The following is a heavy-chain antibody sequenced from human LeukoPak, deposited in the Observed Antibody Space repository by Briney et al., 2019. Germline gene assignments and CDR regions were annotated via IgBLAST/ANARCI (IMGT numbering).Heavy chain of an antibody. V-gene: IGHV4-39*07. CDR3: ARDDPPYYYGSEGFDP. CDR1: GGSISSSSYY. CDR2: IYYSGST. D-gene: IGHD3-10*01. Sequence: PSETLSLTCTVSGGSISSSSYYWGWIRQPPGKGLEWIGSIYYSGSTYYNPSLKSRVTISVDASKNQFSLKLSSVTAADTAVYYCARDDPPYYYGSEGFDPWGQGTLVTVSS. J-gene: IGHJ5*02.